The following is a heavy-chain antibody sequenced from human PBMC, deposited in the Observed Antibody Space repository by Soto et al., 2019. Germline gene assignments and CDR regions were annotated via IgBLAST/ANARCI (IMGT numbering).Heavy chain of an antibody. CDR2: IIPIFGTA. V-gene: IGHV1-69*13. CDR3: ARVVAYCGGDCSKTPPYYFEY. Sequence: SVKVSCKASGGTFSSYAISWVRQAPGQGLEWMGGIIPIFGTANYAQKFQGRVTITADESTSTAYMELSSLRSEDTAVYYCARVVAYCGGDCSKTPPYYFEYWGQGTLVTVSS. CDR1: GGTFSSYA. J-gene: IGHJ4*02. D-gene: IGHD2-21*02.